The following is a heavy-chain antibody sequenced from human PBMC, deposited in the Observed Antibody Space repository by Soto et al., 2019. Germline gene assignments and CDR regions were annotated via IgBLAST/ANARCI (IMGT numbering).Heavy chain of an antibody. J-gene: IGHJ6*02. Sequence: QVQLVQSGAEVKKPGSSVKVSCKASGGTFSSYAISWVRQAPGQGLEWMGGIIPIFGTANYAQKFQGRVTITADESTSTAYMELSSLRSEDTAVYYCARSAEYSISSPLDYYGMDVWGQGTTVTVSS. CDR2: IIPIFGTA. V-gene: IGHV1-69*01. CDR3: ARSAEYSISSPLDYYGMDV. D-gene: IGHD6-6*01. CDR1: GGTFSSYA.